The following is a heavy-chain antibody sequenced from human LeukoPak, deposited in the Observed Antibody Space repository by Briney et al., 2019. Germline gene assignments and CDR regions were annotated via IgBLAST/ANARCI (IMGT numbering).Heavy chain of an antibody. CDR3: AGAAAANFWFDP. J-gene: IGHJ5*02. V-gene: IGHV3-30*03. Sequence: PGGSLRLSCAASGFTFSSYGMHWVRQAPGKGLEWVAVISYDGSNKYYAGSVKGQFTISRDNSKNTLYLQMNSLRAEDTAVYYCAGAAAANFWFDPWGQGTLVTVSS. D-gene: IGHD6-13*01. CDR1: GFTFSSYG. CDR2: ISYDGSNK.